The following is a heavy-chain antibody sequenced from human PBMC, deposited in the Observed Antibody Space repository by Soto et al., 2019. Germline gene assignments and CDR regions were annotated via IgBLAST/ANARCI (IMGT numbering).Heavy chain of an antibody. CDR2: LYDGDGS. J-gene: IGHJ3*01. D-gene: IGHD1-1*01. CDR1: GLTISGKKY. Sequence: DVQLVESGGGLIQPGESLRLSCAAFGLTISGKKYVAWVRQAPGKVLEWVSALYDGDGSFYADSVTGRFTTSSDSSKTTVYLQMNDLRPDDTAVYYCATWHEREHAFDVWGQGTTVTISS. V-gene: IGHV3-53*01. CDR3: ATWHEREHAFDV.